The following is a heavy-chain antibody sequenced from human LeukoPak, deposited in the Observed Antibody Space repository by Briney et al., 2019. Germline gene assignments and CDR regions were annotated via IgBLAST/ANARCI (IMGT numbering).Heavy chain of an antibody. CDR2: IYTSGST. V-gene: IGHV4-4*07. CDR1: GGSISSYY. CDR3: ARDSIAARPGKFDY. D-gene: IGHD6-6*01. Sequence: SETLSLTCTVSGGSISSYYWSWIRQPAGKGLEWIGRIYTSGSTNYNPSLKSRVTMSVDTSKNQFSLKLSSVTAADTAVYYCARDSIAARPGKFDYWGQGTLVTVSS. J-gene: IGHJ4*02.